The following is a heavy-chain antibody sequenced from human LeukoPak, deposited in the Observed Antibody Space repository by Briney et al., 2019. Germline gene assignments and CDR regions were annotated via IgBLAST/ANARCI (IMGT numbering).Heavy chain of an antibody. CDR1: GYTFTSYG. J-gene: IGHJ4*02. Sequence: ASVKVSCKASGYTFTSYGISWVRQAPGQGLEWMGWISAYNGNTNYAQKLQGRVTMTTDTSTSTAYMELRSLRSDDTAVYYCARERGPYYYDSSGYYGYWGQGTLVTVSS. CDR3: ARERGPYYYDSSGYYGY. V-gene: IGHV1-18*01. CDR2: ISAYNGNT. D-gene: IGHD3-22*01.